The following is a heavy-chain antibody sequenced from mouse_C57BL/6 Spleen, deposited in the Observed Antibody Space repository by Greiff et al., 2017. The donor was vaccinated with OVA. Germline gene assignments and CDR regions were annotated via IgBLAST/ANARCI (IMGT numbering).Heavy chain of an antibody. CDR1: GFTFSSYA. CDR2: ISSGGDYI. Sequence: EVKLMESGEGLVKPGGSLKLSCAASGFTFSSYAMSWVRQTPEQRLEWVAYISSGGDYIYYADTVKGRFTIPRDNARNTLYLQMNSLKSEDTAMDYCTRGGCGSSYAMDYWGQGTSVTVSS. J-gene: IGHJ4*01. CDR3: TRGGCGSSYAMDY. V-gene: IGHV5-9-1*02. D-gene: IGHD1-1*01.